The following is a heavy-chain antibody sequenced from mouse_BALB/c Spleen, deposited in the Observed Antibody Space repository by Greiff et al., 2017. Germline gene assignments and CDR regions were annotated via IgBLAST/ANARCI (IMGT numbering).Heavy chain of an antibody. J-gene: IGHJ3*01. Sequence: EVQLVESGAGLVQPGGSRKLSCAASGFTFSSFGMHWVRQTPVKGLEWVAYISSGSSNIYYADKVKGRFTISRDNSKNTLFLEMTSLRSEDTAVYYCARDDDRYAWFAYWGQGTLVTVSA. CDR2: ISSGSSNI. D-gene: IGHD2-14*01. CDR1: GFTFSSFG. CDR3: ARDDDRYAWFAY. V-gene: IGHV5-17*02.